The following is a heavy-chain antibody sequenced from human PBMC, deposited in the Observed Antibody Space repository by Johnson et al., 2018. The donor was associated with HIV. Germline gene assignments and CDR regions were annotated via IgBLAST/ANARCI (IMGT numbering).Heavy chain of an antibody. CDR1: GFTFSDYF. CDR2: ISYDGSNK. D-gene: IGHD3-10*01. J-gene: IGHJ3*02. CDR3: AREGFIPVLLRGGAFDI. V-gene: IGHV3-30*03. Sequence: QVQLVESGGGLVKPGGSLRLSCAASGFTFSDYFMSWIRQAPGKGLEWVAVISYDGSNKYYADSVKGRFTISRDNAKNSLYLQMNSLRAEDTAVYYCAREGFIPVLLRGGAFDIWGQGTMVTVSS.